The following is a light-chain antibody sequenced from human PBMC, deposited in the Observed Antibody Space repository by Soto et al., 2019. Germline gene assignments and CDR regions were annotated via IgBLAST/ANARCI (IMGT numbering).Light chain of an antibody. CDR1: QSVSSY. Sequence: VDMTHAPVNLSFSLRQRSTLSFRATQSVSSYLAWYEQKPGQAPRLLIYDVSNRATGIPARFSGSGSGTDFTLTISSLEPEDFAVYYCQQRNYWQVTFGQGTRLEIK. J-gene: IGKJ5*01. V-gene: IGKV3-11*01. CDR3: QQRNYWQVT. CDR2: DVS.